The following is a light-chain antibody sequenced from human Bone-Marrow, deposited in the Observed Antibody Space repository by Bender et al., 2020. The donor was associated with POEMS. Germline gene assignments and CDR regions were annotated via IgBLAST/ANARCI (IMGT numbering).Light chain of an antibody. CDR3: SSYTTSNTLI. V-gene: IGLV2-8*01. J-gene: IGLJ2*01. CDR2: EVT. CDR1: SSDVGGYKY. Sequence: QSALTQPPSASGSPGQSVTISCTGTSSDVGGYKYVSWYQQHPGKAPKVMIYEVTKRPSGVPDRFSGSKSGNTASLTTSGLQTEDEGDYCCSSYTTSNTLIFGGGTKLTVL.